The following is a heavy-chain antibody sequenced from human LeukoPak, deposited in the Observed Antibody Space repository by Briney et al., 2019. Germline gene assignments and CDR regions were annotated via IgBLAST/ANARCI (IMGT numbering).Heavy chain of an antibody. CDR1: GYTFTGYY. CDR2: INPNSGGT. Sequence: GASVKVSCKASGYTFTGYYMHWVRQAPGQGLEWMGWINPNSGGTNYAQKFQGRVTMTRDTSISTAYMELSRLRSDDTAVYYCARGDTFWSGPLFDYWGQGTLVTVSS. D-gene: IGHD3-3*01. CDR3: ARGDTFWSGPLFDY. V-gene: IGHV1-2*02. J-gene: IGHJ4*02.